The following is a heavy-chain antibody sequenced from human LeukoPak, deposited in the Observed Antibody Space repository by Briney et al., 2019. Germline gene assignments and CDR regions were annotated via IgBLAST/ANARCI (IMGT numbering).Heavy chain of an antibody. V-gene: IGHV3-7*03. CDR1: GFTFSGFW. J-gene: IGHJ6*02. D-gene: IGHD3-16*01. CDR3: ARDQYEVPYYSNYDGMNV. Sequence: GGSLRLSCAVSGFTFSGFWMSWSRQAPGKGLEWVANIKQDGSEASYVGSVKGRFTISRDNPRNSLYLQMNSLRAEDTAVYYCARDQYEVPYYSNYDGMNVWGQGTTVIVSS. CDR2: IKQDGSEA.